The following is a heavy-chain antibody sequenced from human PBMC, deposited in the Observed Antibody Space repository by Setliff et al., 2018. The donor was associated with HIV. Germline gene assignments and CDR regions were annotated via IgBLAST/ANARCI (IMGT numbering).Heavy chain of an antibody. CDR1: GFIFTSYW. Sequence: GESLKISCKTSGFIFTSYWIGWVRQMPGKGLEWMGIIYPGDSDTRYSPSFQGQVTISADKSISTAYLQWSSLKASDTAMYYCARAYGSGSYYNLGGFDPWGQGTLVTVSS. CDR3: ARAYGSGSYYNLGGFDP. J-gene: IGHJ5*02. V-gene: IGHV5-51*01. D-gene: IGHD3-10*01. CDR2: IYPGDSDT.